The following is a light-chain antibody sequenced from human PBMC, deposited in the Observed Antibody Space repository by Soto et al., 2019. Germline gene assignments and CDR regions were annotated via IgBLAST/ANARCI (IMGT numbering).Light chain of an antibody. V-gene: IGKV1-9*01. J-gene: IGKJ3*01. CDR1: QGIINY. CDR2: GAS. CDR3: QQLFMLPRT. Sequence: QLSHSPSSLCASMGDRVTITCRASQGIINYLAWYQQKPGKAPKLLIYGASTLQGGVPSRFSGSGSGTDFTLTVSSLQPEDVANYYCQQLFMLPRTFGPGTKVDIK.